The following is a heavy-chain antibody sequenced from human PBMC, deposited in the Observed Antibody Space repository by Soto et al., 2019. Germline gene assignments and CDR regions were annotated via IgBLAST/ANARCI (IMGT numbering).Heavy chain of an antibody. D-gene: IGHD2-2*02. CDR3: ARDEPSPAERDCSSTSCYNGFFQH. CDR1: GYTFTGYY. V-gene: IGHV1-2*04. CDR2: INPNSGGT. J-gene: IGHJ1*01. Sequence: GASVKVSCKASGYTFTGYYMHWVRQAPGQGLEWVGWINPNSGGTNYAQKFQGWVTMTRDTSISTAYMELSRLRSDDTAVYYCARDEPSPAERDCSSTSCYNGFFQHWGQGTLVTVSS.